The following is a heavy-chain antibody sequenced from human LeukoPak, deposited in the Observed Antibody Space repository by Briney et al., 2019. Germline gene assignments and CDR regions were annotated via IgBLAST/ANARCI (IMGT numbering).Heavy chain of an antibody. CDR2: IYTSGST. V-gene: IGHV4-38-2*02. Sequence: SETLSLTCTVSGYSISSGYYWGWIRQPPGKGLEWIGRIYTSGSTYYNPSLKSRVTISVDTSKNQFSLKLSSVTAADTAVYYCARHLTGGVYYFDYWGQGTLVTVSS. CDR1: GYSISSGYY. J-gene: IGHJ4*02. D-gene: IGHD7-27*01. CDR3: ARHLTGGVYYFDY.